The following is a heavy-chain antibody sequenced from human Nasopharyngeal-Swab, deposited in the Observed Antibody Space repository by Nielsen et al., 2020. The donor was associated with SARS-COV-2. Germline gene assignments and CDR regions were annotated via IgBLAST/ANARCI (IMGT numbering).Heavy chain of an antibody. CDR1: GGSFSGYY. Sequence: ESLKISCAVYGGSFSGYYWSWIRQPPGKGLEWIGEINHSGSTNYNPSLKSRVTISVDTSKNQFSLKLSSVTAADTAVYYCARLPYGDYLYYYYYGMDVWGQGTTVTVSS. V-gene: IGHV4-34*01. J-gene: IGHJ6*02. CDR2: INHSGST. CDR3: ARLPYGDYLYYYYYGMDV. D-gene: IGHD4-17*01.